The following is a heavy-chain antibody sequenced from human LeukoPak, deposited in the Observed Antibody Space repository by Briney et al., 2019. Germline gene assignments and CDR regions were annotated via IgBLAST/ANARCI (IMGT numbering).Heavy chain of an antibody. CDR1: GFTFSSYW. CDR3: AREGILRYFDWFAFDY. V-gene: IGHV3-7*01. CDR2: IKQDGSEK. J-gene: IGHJ4*02. D-gene: IGHD3-9*01. Sequence: GGSLRLSCAASGFTFSSYWMSWVRQAPGKGLEWVANIKQDGSEKYYVDSVKGRFTISRDNSKNSLYLQMNSLRAEDTAVYYCAREGILRYFDWFAFDYWGQGTLVTVSS.